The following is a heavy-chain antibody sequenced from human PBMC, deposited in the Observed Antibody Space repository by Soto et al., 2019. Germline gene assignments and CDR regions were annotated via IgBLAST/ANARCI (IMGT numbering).Heavy chain of an antibody. CDR1: GYTFTCYG. Sequence: ASVKVSCKASGYTFTCYGISWVRQAPGQGLEWMGWISAYNGNTNYAQKLQGRVTMTTDTSTSTAYMELRSLRSDDTAVYYCARPYYDSSGYYGGYYYYYGMDVWGQGTTVTVSS. CDR3: ARPYYDSSGYYGGYYYYYGMDV. D-gene: IGHD3-22*01. CDR2: ISAYNGNT. V-gene: IGHV1-18*01. J-gene: IGHJ6*02.